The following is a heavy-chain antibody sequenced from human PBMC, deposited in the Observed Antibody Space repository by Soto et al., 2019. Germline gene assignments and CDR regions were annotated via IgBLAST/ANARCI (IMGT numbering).Heavy chain of an antibody. CDR3: AREVPSRYFDL. CDR1: GRSFSAYS. Sequence: SEPLSLTCAVYGRSFSAYSCSWVRQPPGKGLEWIGEINHSGSTNYNPSLKSRVTISVDTSKNQFSLKLNSVTAADTAVYYCAREVPSRYFDLWGRGTPVTVSS. CDR2: INHSGST. J-gene: IGHJ2*01. D-gene: IGHD3-10*01. V-gene: IGHV4-34*01.